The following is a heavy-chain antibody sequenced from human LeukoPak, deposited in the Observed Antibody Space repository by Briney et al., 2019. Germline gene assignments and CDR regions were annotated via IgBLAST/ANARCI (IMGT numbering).Heavy chain of an antibody. CDR1: GYTFTNYG. CDR2: ISGSSENT. J-gene: IGHJ4*02. Sequence: ASVKVSCKASGYTFTNYGISWVRQAPGQGLEWMGWISGSSENTDSAQKFQGRITMTTDTSTSTAYMELRNLRSDDTATYYCARVGRTKVATMAYWGQGALVTVSS. CDR3: ARVGRTKVATMAY. V-gene: IGHV1-18*01. D-gene: IGHD5-12*01.